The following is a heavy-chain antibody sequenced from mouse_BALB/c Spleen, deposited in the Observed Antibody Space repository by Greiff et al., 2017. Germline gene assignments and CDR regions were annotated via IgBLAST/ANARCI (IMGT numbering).Heavy chain of an antibody. V-gene: IGHV1-9*01. D-gene: IGHD2-14*01. CDR2: ILPGSGST. CDR1: GYTFSSYW. Sequence: QVQLQQSGAELMKPGASVKISCKATGYTFSSYWIEWVKQRPGHGLEWIGEILPGSGSTNYNEKFKGKATFTADTSSNTAYMQLSSLTSEDSAVYYCARVFYYRYDWFAYWGQGTLVTVSA. J-gene: IGHJ3*01. CDR3: ARVFYYRYDWFAY.